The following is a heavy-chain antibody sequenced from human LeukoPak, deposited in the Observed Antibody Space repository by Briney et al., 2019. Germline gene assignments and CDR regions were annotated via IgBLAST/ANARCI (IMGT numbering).Heavy chain of an antibody. CDR2: LIPIYGSA. D-gene: IGHD3-22*01. CDR1: GGSFTFTSHA. CDR3: AGFFYDNSGDAFDI. J-gene: IGHJ3*02. Sequence: ASVKVSCKASGGSFTFTSHAISWVRQAPGKGLEWVGGLIPIYGSANYAQKFQGRVTITSDKSTRTVYMELSSLRPEDSAVYYCAGFFYDNSGDAFDIWGQGTMVTVSS. V-gene: IGHV1-69*06.